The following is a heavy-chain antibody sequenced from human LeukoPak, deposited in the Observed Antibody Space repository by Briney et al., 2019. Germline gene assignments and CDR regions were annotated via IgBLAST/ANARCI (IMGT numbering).Heavy chain of an antibody. CDR3: AELGITMIGGV. J-gene: IGHJ6*04. CDR2: ISSSGSTI. D-gene: IGHD3-10*02. Sequence: GASLRLSCAASGFTFSSYEMNWVRQAPGKGLEWASYISSSGSTIYYADSVKGRFTISRDNAKNSLYLQMNSLRAEDTAVYYCAELGITMIGGVWGKGTTVTISS. V-gene: IGHV3-48*03. CDR1: GFTFSSYE.